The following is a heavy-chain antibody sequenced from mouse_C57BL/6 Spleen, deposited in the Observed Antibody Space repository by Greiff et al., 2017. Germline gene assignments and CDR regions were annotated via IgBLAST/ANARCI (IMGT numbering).Heavy chain of an antibody. J-gene: IGHJ4*01. D-gene: IGHD2-3*01. V-gene: IGHV5-4*03. Sequence: DVKLQESGGGLVKPGGSLKLSCAASGFTFSSYAMSWVRQTPEKRLEWVATISDGGSYTYYPDNVKGRFTISRDNAKNNLYLQMSHLKSEDTAMYYCASEDGYYSSYYYAMDYWGQGTSVTVSS. CDR1: GFTFSSYA. CDR2: ISDGGSYT. CDR3: ASEDGYYSSYYYAMDY.